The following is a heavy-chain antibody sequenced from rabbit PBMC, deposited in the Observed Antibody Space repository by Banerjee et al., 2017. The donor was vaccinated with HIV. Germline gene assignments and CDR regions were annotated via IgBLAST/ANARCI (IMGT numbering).Heavy chain of an antibody. D-gene: IGHD1-1*01. CDR2: IYPNYGST. V-gene: IGHV1S40*01. CDR1: GFSLSSGYD. Sequence: QSLEESGGDLVKPGASLTLTCTVSGFSLSSGYDMCWVRQAPGKGLEWIASIYPNYGSTDYASWVNGRFTIASDNAQNTVFLQMTSLTAADTATYFCASAYATSSGYSRCNLWGPGTLVTVS. J-gene: IGHJ4*01. CDR3: ASAYATSSGYSRCNL.